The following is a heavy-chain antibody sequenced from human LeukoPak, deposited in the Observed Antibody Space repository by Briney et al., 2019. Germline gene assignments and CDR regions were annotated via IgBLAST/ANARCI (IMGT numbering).Heavy chain of an antibody. CDR1: GGSISSYY. Sequence: SETLSRTCTVSGGSISSYYWSWIRQPPGKGLEWIGYVYYSGSTNYNPSLKSRVTISVDTSKNQFSLKLSSVTAADTAVYYCARHSTDFWSGYYYGMDVWGQGTTVTVSS. V-gene: IGHV4-59*08. J-gene: IGHJ6*02. D-gene: IGHD3-3*01. CDR3: ARHSTDFWSGYYYGMDV. CDR2: VYYSGST.